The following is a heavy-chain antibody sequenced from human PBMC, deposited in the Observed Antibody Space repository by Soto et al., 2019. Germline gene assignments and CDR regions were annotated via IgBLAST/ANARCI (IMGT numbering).Heavy chain of an antibody. CDR1: GSTFTTYA. D-gene: IGHD3-3*01. CDR2: ISAYSGNT. Sequence: ASVKVSCTASGSTFTTYAINWVRQAPGQGLEWMGWISAYSGNTKYAQKLQGRVTMTTDTSTSTAYMESRNLRSDDTAVYYCARDQTVLDFWGQGTLVTVSS. CDR3: ARDQTVLDF. J-gene: IGHJ4*02. V-gene: IGHV1-18*01.